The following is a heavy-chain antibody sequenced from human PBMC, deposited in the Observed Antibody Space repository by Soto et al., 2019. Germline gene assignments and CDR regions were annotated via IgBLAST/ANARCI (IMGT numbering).Heavy chain of an antibody. Sequence: QVPLVQSGAEVKKPGASVKVSCKASGYTFTSYGISWVRQAPGQGLEWMGWISAYNGNTNYAQKLQGRVTMTTDTSTSTAYMELRSLRSDDTAVYYCARESRYNYEPENWFDPWGQGTLVTVSS. CDR1: GYTFTSYG. CDR3: ARESRYNYEPENWFDP. CDR2: ISAYNGNT. J-gene: IGHJ5*02. V-gene: IGHV1-18*01. D-gene: IGHD1-20*01.